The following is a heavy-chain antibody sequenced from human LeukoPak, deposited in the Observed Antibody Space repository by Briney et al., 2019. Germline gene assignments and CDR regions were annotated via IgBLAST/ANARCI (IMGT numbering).Heavy chain of an antibody. J-gene: IGHJ4*02. CDR3: ARDNTFCDGGTCYSGQVD. Sequence: PSETLSLTCTVSGGSISNYYWNWIRQPAGKGLEWIGRIYASGTINYNPSLKSRVTMSLDTSTSHFSLILSSVTPAATAVSHCARDNTFCDGGTCYSGQVDWGQGTLVTVSS. V-gene: IGHV4-4*07. CDR1: GGSISNYY. CDR2: IYASGTI. D-gene: IGHD2-15*01.